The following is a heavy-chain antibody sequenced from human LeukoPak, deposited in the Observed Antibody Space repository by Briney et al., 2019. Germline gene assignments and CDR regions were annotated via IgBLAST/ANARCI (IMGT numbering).Heavy chain of an antibody. Sequence: PSETLSLTCAVYGGSFSGYYWSWLRQPPGKGLEWIGEINHSGSTNYNPSLKSRVTISVDTSKNQFSLKLSSVTAADTAVYYCARGGYCGGDCYSPLGFDPWGQGTLVTVSS. CDR3: ARGGYCGGDCYSPLGFDP. V-gene: IGHV4-34*01. J-gene: IGHJ5*02. CDR2: INHSGST. CDR1: GGSFSGYY. D-gene: IGHD2-21*02.